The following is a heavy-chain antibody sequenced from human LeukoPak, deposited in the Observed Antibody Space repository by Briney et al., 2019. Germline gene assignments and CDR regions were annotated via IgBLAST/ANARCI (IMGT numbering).Heavy chain of an antibody. CDR1: GFTVGDYA. CDR2: VRSKAYGGTT. D-gene: IGHD1-26*01. J-gene: IGHJ4*02. V-gene: IGHV3-49*04. CDR3: TRDPSGIVGAHHG. Sequence: GGSLRLSCTASGFTVGDYAMSWVGQAPGKGLEWVGFVRSKAYGGTTEYAASVKGRFTISRDDSKSIAYLQMNSLKTEDTAVYYCTRDPSGIVGAHHGWGQGTLVTVSS.